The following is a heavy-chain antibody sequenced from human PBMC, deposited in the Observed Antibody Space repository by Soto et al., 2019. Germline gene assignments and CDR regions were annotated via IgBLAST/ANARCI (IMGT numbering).Heavy chain of an antibody. CDR1: GYSVTNYG. CDR2: ISGYTGNA. Sequence: QLQLVQSGAEVKKPGATVKVSCTASGYSVTNYGINWVRQAPGQGLEWMGCISGYTGNAHYSQKFQGRVTMTTDTSTTTAYMELRSLRSDDTALYDCATGGGALDIWGQGTMVTVSS. CDR3: ATGGGALDI. J-gene: IGHJ3*02. V-gene: IGHV1-18*01.